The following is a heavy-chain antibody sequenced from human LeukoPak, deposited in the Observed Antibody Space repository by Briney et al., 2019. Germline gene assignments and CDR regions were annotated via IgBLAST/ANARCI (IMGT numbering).Heavy chain of an antibody. Sequence: GASVKVSCKASGYTFTSYAMHWVRQAPGQRLEWMGWINAGNGNTKYSQKFQGRVTITRDTSASTAYMELGSLRSEDTAVYYCARDNTAMASFDYWGQGTLVTVSS. CDR3: ARDNTAMASFDY. CDR2: INAGNGNT. CDR1: GYTFTSYA. J-gene: IGHJ4*02. D-gene: IGHD5-18*01. V-gene: IGHV1-3*01.